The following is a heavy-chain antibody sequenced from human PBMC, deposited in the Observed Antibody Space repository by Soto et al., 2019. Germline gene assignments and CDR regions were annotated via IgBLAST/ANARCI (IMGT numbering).Heavy chain of an antibody. CDR2: ISYRGST. Sequence: SETLSLTCTVSAGSITTSYCIWIRQPLGKALEWIVYISYRGSTNYNPSLKSRLTISIDTSKSQISLKLTSMTTADTAVYYCASSGIVGREVNTWFDPWGQGTLVTVSS. CDR3: ASSGIVGREVNTWFDP. J-gene: IGHJ5*02. CDR1: AGSITTSY. D-gene: IGHD3-22*01. V-gene: IGHV4-59*01.